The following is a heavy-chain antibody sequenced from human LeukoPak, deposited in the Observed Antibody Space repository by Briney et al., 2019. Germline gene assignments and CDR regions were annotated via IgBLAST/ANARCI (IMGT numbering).Heavy chain of an antibody. CDR1: GYSISSGYY. J-gene: IGHJ5*02. V-gene: IGHV4-38-2*02. CDR3: ATERTVRYFDP. D-gene: IGHD1-14*01. Sequence: SETLSLTCNVSGYSISSGYYWSWIRQPPGKGLEWIGGIYHSGYTFYNSSLKSRVTISVDTSKNQFSLKLQSVTPADTAVYYCATERTVRYFDPWGQGTLVTVSS. CDR2: IYHSGYT.